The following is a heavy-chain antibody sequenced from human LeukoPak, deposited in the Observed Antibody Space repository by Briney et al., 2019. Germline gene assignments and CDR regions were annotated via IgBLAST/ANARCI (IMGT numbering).Heavy chain of an antibody. CDR3: ARDQTYYYDSSGYSFGDAFDI. CDR2: IYYSGST. CDR1: GGSISSSSYY. J-gene: IGHJ3*02. Sequence: SETLSLTCTVSGGSISSSSYYWGWIRQPPGKGLEWMGSIYYSGSTYYTPSLKSRVTISVDTSKNQFSLKLSSVTAADTAVYYCARDQTYYYDSSGYSFGDAFDIWGQGTMVTVSS. V-gene: IGHV4-39*07. D-gene: IGHD3-22*01.